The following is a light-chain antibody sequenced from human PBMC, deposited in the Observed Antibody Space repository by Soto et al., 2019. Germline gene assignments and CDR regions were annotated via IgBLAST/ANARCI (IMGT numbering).Light chain of an antibody. CDR2: VAS. J-gene: IGKJ2*01. V-gene: IGKV3-15*01. Sequence: EIVMTQSPATLSVSPGERATLSCRASQSVSSNLAWYQQKPGQTPRLLIYVASTRATGVPARFSGSGSGTEFTLTISSLQSEDFAVYYCQQCNSWPPAYTFGQGTKLEIK. CDR3: QQCNSWPPAYT. CDR1: QSVSSN.